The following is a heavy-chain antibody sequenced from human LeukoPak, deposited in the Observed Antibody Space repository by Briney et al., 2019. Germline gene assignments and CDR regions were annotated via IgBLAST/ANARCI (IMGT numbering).Heavy chain of an antibody. V-gene: IGHV4-39*01. J-gene: IGHJ2*01. D-gene: IGHD2-2*01. CDR3: ARQPDPSYFDL. Sequence: SETLSLTCTVSGDSIRSSSYYWGWIRQPPGKGLEWIGSIHYRGNTYYNPSLESRVTISVDTSENRFSLKLSSVTAADTAVYYCARQPDPSYFDLWGRGTLVTVSP. CDR2: IHYRGNT. CDR1: GDSIRSSSYY.